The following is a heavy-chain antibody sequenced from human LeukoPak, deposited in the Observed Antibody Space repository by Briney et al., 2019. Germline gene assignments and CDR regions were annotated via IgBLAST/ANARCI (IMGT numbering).Heavy chain of an antibody. V-gene: IGHV3-15*07. CDR1: GFTVSNAW. J-gene: IGHJ4*02. Sequence: GGSLRLSCAASGFTVSNAWMNWVRQAPGKGLVWVGRIKSETNSGTTDYAAPVKGRFTISRDDSKNTLYLQMNSLKTEDSAVYYCVSLRAYYLADYWGQGTLVTVSS. D-gene: IGHD3-22*01. CDR3: VSLRAYYLADY. CDR2: IKSETNSGTT.